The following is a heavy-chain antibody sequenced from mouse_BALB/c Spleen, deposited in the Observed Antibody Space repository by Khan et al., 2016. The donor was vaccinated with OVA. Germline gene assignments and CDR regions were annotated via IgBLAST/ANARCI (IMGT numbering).Heavy chain of an antibody. CDR3: ASNKKIEATYFDY. Sequence: VQLQQSGAELVKAGASVKMSCKASGYTFTSYWMHWVKQRLGQGLEWFAETNPTNGRTSYNEKFKSKATLTVDKSSSAAYMILIGPTFEDSEVYFCASNKKIEATYFDYWGQGPTLTVSS. V-gene: IGHV1S81*02. CDR1: GYTFTSYW. D-gene: IGHD6-1*01. J-gene: IGHJ2*01. CDR2: TNPTNGRT.